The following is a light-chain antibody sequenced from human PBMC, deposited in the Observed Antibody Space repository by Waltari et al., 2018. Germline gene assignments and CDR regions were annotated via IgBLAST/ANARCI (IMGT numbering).Light chain of an antibody. CDR1: SSDVGGYNY. Sequence: QSALTQPASVSGSPGQSITISCTGTSSDVGGYNYVSWYQQHPGKAPKLMIYEVSNRPSGFSNRFPGSKSGNTASLTISVRQAEDEADYYCSSYTSSSTLGVVFGGGTKLTVL. J-gene: IGLJ2*01. CDR2: EVS. V-gene: IGLV2-14*01. CDR3: SSYTSSSTLGVV.